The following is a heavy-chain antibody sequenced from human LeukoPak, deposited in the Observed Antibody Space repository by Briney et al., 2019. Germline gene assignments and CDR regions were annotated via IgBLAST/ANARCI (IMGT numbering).Heavy chain of an antibody. CDR3: AKRRHYYGSGDYYRDP. Sequence: GSLRLSCAASGFTFSSYAMSWLRQAPGKGLECVSSISGSGTNTYYADSVKGRFTISRDNSRNLLFLQMSSLRVEDTAVYYCAKRRHYYGSGDYYRDPWGQGTLVTVSS. CDR2: ISGSGTNT. V-gene: IGHV3-23*01. D-gene: IGHD3-10*01. CDR1: GFTFSSYA. J-gene: IGHJ5*02.